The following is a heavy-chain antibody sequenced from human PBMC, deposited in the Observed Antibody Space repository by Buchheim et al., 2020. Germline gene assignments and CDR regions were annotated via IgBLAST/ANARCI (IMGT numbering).Heavy chain of an antibody. CDR2: IWYDGSNK. CDR1: GFTFSSYG. V-gene: IGHV3-33*01. J-gene: IGHJ6*03. D-gene: IGHD6-13*01. Sequence: QVQLVESGGGVVQPGRSLRLSCAASGFTFSSYGMHCVRQAPGKGLEWVAVIWYDGSNKYYADSVKGRFSISRDNSKNTLYLQMNSLGAEDTAVYYCARGEYSSSWAVYYYYYYMDVWGKGTT. CDR3: ARGEYSSSWAVYYYYYYMDV.